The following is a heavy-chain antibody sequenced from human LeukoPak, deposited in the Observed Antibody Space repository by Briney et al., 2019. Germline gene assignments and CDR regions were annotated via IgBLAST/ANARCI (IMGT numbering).Heavy chain of an antibody. V-gene: IGHV4-39*01. CDR3: ARRTYGSGTYYYNWFDP. Sequence: SETLSLTCTVSGGSINSATYYWGWIRQPPGKGLEWIGNIYSGGNTYYNPSLKSRVTISVDASKNQLSLKLSSVTAADTAVYYCARRTYGSGTYYYNWFDPWGQGTLVTVS. CDR2: IYSGGNT. D-gene: IGHD3-10*01. J-gene: IGHJ5*02. CDR1: GGSINSATYY.